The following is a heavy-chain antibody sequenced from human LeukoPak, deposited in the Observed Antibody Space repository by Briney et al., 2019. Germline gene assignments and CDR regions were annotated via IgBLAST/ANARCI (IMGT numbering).Heavy chain of an antibody. D-gene: IGHD3-3*01. V-gene: IGHV4-38-2*02. J-gene: IGHJ4*02. Sequence: SETLSLTCSVSGYSISSGYYWGWIRQPPGKGLEWMGIIYQSGKTYCNPSLESRVTISVDTSKNQFSLKLSSVTAADTAVYYCARRWSGYYKRGNFDYWGQGTLVTVSS. CDR2: IYQSGKT. CDR1: GYSISSGYY. CDR3: ARRWSGYYKRGNFDY.